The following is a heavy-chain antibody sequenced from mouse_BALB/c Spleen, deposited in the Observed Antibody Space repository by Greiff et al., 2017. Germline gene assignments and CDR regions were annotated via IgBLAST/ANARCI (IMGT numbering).Heavy chain of an antibody. CDR3: ARDRGLRQYYYAMDY. D-gene: IGHD1-2*01. CDR2: IWAGGST. J-gene: IGHJ4*01. Sequence: VQLQESGPGLVAPSQSLSITCTVSGFSLTSYGVHWVRQPPGKGLEWLGVIWAGGSTNYNSALMSRLSISKDNSKSQVFLKMNSLQTDDTAMYYCARDRGLRQYYYAMDYWGQGTSVTVSS. V-gene: IGHV2-9*02. CDR1: GFSLTSYG.